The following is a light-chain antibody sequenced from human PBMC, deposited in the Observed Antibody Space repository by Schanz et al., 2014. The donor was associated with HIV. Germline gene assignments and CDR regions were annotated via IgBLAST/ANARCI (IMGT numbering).Light chain of an antibody. CDR2: DVT. Sequence: QSALTQPASVSGSPGQSITISCPGTSRDVGGYNYPPWYQQHPGKAPKLMVYDVTNRPSGVSNRFSGSKSGNTASLTISGLQAEDEADYYCCSYAGSYTSLYVFGTGTKLTVL. V-gene: IGLV2-14*03. J-gene: IGLJ1*01. CDR1: SRDVGGYNY. CDR3: CSYAGSYTSLYV.